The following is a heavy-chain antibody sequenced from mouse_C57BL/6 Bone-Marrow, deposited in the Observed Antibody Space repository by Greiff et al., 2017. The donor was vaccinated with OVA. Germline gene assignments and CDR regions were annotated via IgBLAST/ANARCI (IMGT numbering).Heavy chain of an antibody. V-gene: IGHV1-61*01. CDR3: ATYYYGKGY. CDR2: IYPSDSET. CDR1: GYTFTSYW. J-gene: IGHJ2*01. Sequence: QVQLQQSGAELVRPGSSVKLSCKASGYTFTSYWMDWVKQRPGQGLEWIGNIYPSDSETHYNQKFKDKATLTVDKSSSTAYMQLSSLTSEDSAVYYCATYYYGKGYWGQGTTLTVSS. D-gene: IGHD1-1*01.